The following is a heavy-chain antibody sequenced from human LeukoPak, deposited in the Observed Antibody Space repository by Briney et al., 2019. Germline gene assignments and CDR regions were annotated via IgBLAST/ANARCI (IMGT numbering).Heavy chain of an antibody. CDR1: GFTFSSYA. CDR3: AKDLGYSGYGGYFDY. J-gene: IGHJ4*02. Sequence: GGSLRLSCAASGFTFSSYAMSWVRQAPGKGLEWVSAISGSGGSTYYADSVKGRFTTSRDNSKNTLYLQMNSLRAEDTAVYYCAKDLGYSGYGGYFDYWGQGTLVTVSS. D-gene: IGHD5-12*01. CDR2: ISGSGGST. V-gene: IGHV3-23*01.